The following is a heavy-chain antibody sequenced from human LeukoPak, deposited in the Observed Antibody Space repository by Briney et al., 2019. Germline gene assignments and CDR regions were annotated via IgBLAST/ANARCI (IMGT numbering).Heavy chain of an antibody. D-gene: IGHD6-13*01. V-gene: IGHV3-30*02. Sequence: GGSLRLSCAASGFTFSSFAMHWVRQPSGKGLEWVAFIRYDGSHQYYADSVKGRVTISRDNSKNTLYLQMNSLRADDTAVYYCAKQVWYSSTWYSDYWGQGTLVTVSS. CDR3: AKQVWYSSTWYSDY. CDR2: IRYDGSHQ. J-gene: IGHJ4*02. CDR1: GFTFSSFA.